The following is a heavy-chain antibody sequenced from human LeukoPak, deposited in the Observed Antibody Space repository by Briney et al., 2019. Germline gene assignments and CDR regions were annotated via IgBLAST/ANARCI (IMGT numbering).Heavy chain of an antibody. Sequence: GGSLRPSCAASGFTFNNYAMSWVRQAPGKGLEWVSSISGSAGSTYYADSVKGRFTVSRDNSKNTLYLQVNSLRVEDTAMYYCAKDPSYNSGWNKFFHQWGQGTLVTVSS. CDR1: GFTFNNYA. CDR2: ISGSAGST. D-gene: IGHD6-19*01. V-gene: IGHV3-23*01. J-gene: IGHJ1*01. CDR3: AKDPSYNSGWNKFFHQ.